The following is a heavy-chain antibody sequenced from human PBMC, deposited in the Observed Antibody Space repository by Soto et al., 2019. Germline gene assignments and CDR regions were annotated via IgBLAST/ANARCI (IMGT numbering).Heavy chain of an antibody. V-gene: IGHV1-46*01. CDR3: ARDSVPGTAMVAYYYYYCMDV. D-gene: IGHD5-18*01. J-gene: IGHJ6*02. CDR1: GYTFPSYY. CDR2: INPSGGSP. Sequence: ASVKVSCKASGYTFPSYYMHWVRQAPGQGLEWMGIINPSGGSPSYAQKFQGRVTRTRDTSTSTVYMELSSLRSEDTAVYYCARDSVPGTAMVAYYYYYCMDVWGQGTTVTVSS.